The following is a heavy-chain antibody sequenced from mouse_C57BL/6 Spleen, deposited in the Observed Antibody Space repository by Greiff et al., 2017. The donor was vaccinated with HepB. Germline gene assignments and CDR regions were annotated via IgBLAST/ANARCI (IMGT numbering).Heavy chain of an antibody. J-gene: IGHJ1*03. CDR2: IDPETGGT. V-gene: IGHV1-15*01. D-gene: IGHD1-1*01. CDR1: GYTFTDYE. CDR3: TRHGSKYFDV. Sequence: VQLQQSGAELVRPGASVTLSCKASGYTFTDYEMHWVKQTPVHGLEWIGAIDPETGGTAYNQKFKGKAILTADKSSSTAYMELRSLTSEDSAVYYCTRHGSKYFDVWGTGTTVTVSS.